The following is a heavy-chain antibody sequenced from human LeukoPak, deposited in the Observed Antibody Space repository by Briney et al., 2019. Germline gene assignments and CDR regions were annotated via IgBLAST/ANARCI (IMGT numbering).Heavy chain of an antibody. V-gene: IGHV1-18*01. CDR1: GYTFTSYG. Sequence: GASVKVFCKASGYTFTSYGISWVRQAPGQGLEWMGWISAYNGNTNYAQKLQGRVTMITDTTTSTAYMELRSLRSDDTAVYYCARDSSSWYYYYYYMDVWGKGTTVTVSS. D-gene: IGHD6-13*01. CDR3: ARDSSSWYYYYYYMDV. J-gene: IGHJ6*03. CDR2: ISAYNGNT.